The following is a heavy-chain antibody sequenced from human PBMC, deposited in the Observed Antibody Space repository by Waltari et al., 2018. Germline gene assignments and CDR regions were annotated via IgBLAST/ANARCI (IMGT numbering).Heavy chain of an antibody. CDR1: GFTFGDYA. V-gene: IGHV3-49*04. D-gene: IGHD3-10*01. CDR2: IRSKAYGGTT. J-gene: IGHJ4*02. CDR3: KRGAWGGLGY. Sequence: EVQLVESGGVLIQPGRSLRLSCFASGFTFGDYAMIWVRQGPGKGLEWVGFIRSKAYGGTTEYAAAVKGRFTIPRDDSKNIAYLQMNSLKSEDTAVYYCKRGAWGGLGYWGQGTLVTVSS.